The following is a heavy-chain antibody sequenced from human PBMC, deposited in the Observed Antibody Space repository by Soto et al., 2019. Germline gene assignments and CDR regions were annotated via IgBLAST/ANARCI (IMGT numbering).Heavy chain of an antibody. Sequence: QVQLQESGPGLVEPSQTLSLTCTVSGGSINNNNYYWSWIRQPPGKGLEWIGHIYIIGSTYSTPSLRSRVAISIDTSNNQFSLKLTSVTAADTAVYYCARGPAGDKVDYWGQGTLVTVSS. J-gene: IGHJ4*02. V-gene: IGHV4-30-4*01. D-gene: IGHD6-19*01. CDR3: ARGPAGDKVDY. CDR1: GGSINNNNYY. CDR2: IYIIGST.